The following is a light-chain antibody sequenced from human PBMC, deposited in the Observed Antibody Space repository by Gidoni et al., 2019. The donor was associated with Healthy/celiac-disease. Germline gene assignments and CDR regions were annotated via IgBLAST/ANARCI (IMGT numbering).Light chain of an antibody. Sequence: QLVLTQSPSASASLGASVKVTCTLSSWHSSYAIAWHQQQPEKGPRYLIKLNSDGSHSKGDGIPDRFSGSSSGAERYLTISSLQSEDEADYYCQTWGTGIWVFGGGTKLTVL. J-gene: IGLJ3*02. V-gene: IGLV4-69*01. CDR3: QTWGTGIWV. CDR2: LNSDGSH. CDR1: SWHSSYA.